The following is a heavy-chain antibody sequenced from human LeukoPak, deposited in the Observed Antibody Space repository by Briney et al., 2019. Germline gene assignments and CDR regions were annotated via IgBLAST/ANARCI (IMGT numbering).Heavy chain of an antibody. CDR1: GFTFDDYA. V-gene: IGHV3-9*01. Sequence: GGSLRLSCAASGFTFDDYAMHWVRQAPGKGLEWVSGISWNSGSIGYADSVKGRFTISRDNAKNSLYLQMNSLRAEDTALYYRAKAAYSGYDPYYYYMDVWGKGTTVTVSS. J-gene: IGHJ6*03. CDR3: AKAAYSGYDPYYYYMDV. CDR2: ISWNSGSI. D-gene: IGHD5-12*01.